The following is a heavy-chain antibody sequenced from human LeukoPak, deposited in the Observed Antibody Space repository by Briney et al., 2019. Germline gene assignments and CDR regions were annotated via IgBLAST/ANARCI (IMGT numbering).Heavy chain of an antibody. V-gene: IGHV3-15*01. Sequence: PGGSLRLSCAASGFTFSHAWMSWVRQAPGKGLEWVGRIKSKTDGGTTDYAAPVKGRFTISRDDSKNTLYLQMNSLKTEDTAVYYCTTDQGSSTSCYKGVCYYYYYYMDVWGKGTTVTVSS. CDR2: IKSKTDGGTT. CDR3: TTDQGSSTSCYKGVCYYYYYYMDV. CDR1: GFTFSHAW. D-gene: IGHD2-2*02. J-gene: IGHJ6*03.